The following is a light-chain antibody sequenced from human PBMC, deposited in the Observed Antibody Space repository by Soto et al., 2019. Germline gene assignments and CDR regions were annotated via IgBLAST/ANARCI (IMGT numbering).Light chain of an antibody. J-gene: IGLJ1*01. CDR2: EVN. CDR3: CSSGGSPTYV. V-gene: IGLV2-23*02. Sequence: SAVTQPASASGSPGQSITISCTGTSSNVGSYKLVSWYQQHPGKAPKLMIFEVNKRPSGVSNRFSGSKSGNTASLTISGLKVEDEADYYCCSSGGSPTYVFGTGTKVTVL. CDR1: SSNVGSYKL.